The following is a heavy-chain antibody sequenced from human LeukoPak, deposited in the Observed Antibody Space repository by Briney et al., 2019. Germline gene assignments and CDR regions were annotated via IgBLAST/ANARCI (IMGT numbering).Heavy chain of an antibody. CDR3: ATIETDNSGYHWFDP. V-gene: IGHV4-39*01. CDR2: VYYTGST. D-gene: IGHD3-22*01. CDR1: GGSISSDAYY. Sequence: PSETLSLTCTVSGGSISSDAYYWAWVRQPPGKGLEWIWIVYYTGSTYYNPSLKSRPIMIVNTSKNQFSLKLSSVTAADTAVYYCATIETDNSGYHWFDPWGQGTLVTVSS. J-gene: IGHJ5*02.